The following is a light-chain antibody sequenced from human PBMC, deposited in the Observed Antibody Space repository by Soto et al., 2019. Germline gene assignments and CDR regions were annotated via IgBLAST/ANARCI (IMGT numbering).Light chain of an antibody. Sequence: QPVLTQSPSASASLGASVKLTCTLSTGHSSYAIAWHQQQPEKGPRYLMKLNSDGSHSKGGGIPDRFSGSSSGAERYLTISSLQSEDEADYYCQTWGTGWVFGGGTKVTVL. CDR2: LNSDGSH. V-gene: IGLV4-69*02. CDR3: QTWGTGWV. CDR1: TGHSSYA. J-gene: IGLJ3*02.